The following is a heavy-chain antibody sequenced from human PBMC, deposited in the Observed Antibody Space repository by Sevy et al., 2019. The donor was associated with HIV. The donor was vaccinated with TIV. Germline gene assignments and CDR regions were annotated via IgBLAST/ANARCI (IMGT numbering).Heavy chain of an antibody. CDR1: RFTFSGYA. D-gene: IGHD3-22*01. CDR2: VSNRGDDT. J-gene: IGHJ4*02. CDR3: ARHDDYDAIGGTGTFDY. Sequence: GGSLRLSCSASRFTFSGYAMSWVRQAPGKGLEWVSTVSNRGDDTYYADSVKGRFTISRDNSKDTLYLHLNSLRGDDTAVYFCARHDDYDAIGGTGTFDYWGQGTLVTVSS. V-gene: IGHV3-23*01.